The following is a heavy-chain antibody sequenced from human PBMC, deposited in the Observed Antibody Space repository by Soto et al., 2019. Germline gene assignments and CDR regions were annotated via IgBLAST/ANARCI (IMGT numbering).Heavy chain of an antibody. CDR1: GFTFSGSA. V-gene: IGHV3-73*02. CDR3: TTVTAPQDY. CDR2: IRSKANSYAT. Sequence: EVQLVESGGGLVQPGGSLKLSCAASGFTFSGSAMHWVRQASGKGLEWVGRIRSKANSYATAYAASVKGRFTISRDDSKITAYLQMNSLKTEDTAVYYCTTVTAPQDYWGQGTLVTVSS. J-gene: IGHJ4*02. D-gene: IGHD2-15*01.